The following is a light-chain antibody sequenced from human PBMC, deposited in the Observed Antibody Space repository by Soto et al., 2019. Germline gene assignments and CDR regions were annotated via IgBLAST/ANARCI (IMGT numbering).Light chain of an antibody. V-gene: IGKV1-5*01. CDR2: DAS. CDR3: QDYSPYSWT. J-gene: IGKJ1*01. Sequence: DIQMTQSPSTLSASVGDRVTITCRASQSVTNWLAWYQQKPGKAPKLLIFDASSLQSGVPSRFSGGGSGTEFTLSISSLQPDDFATYYCQDYSPYSWTFGQGTKVDI. CDR1: QSVTNW.